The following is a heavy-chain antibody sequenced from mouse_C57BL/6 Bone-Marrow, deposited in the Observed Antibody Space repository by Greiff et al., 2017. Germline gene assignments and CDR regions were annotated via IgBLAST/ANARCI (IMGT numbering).Heavy chain of an antibody. CDR2: IDPENGDT. Sequence: EVQLQQSGAELVRPGASVKLSCTASGFNIKDAYMHWVKQRPEQGLEWIGWIDPENGDTEYASKFQGKATITADTSSNTAYLQLSSLTSEDTAVYYCTLPSITTVVALDYWGQGTTLTVSS. CDR3: TLPSITTVVALDY. J-gene: IGHJ2*01. D-gene: IGHD1-1*01. CDR1: GFNIKDAY. V-gene: IGHV14-4*01.